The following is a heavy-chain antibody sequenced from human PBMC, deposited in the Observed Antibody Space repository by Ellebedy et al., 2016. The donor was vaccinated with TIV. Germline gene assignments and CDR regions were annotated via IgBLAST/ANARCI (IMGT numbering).Heavy chain of an antibody. V-gene: IGHV1-18*01. CDR3: ARDQGSSSSWYGGYSYYYYMDV. CDR2: SSGYNDHT. Sequence: ASVKVSXKASGYTFTSNGISLVRQAPGQGLEWMGWSSGYNDHTNYAQKFQGRVTMTTDTSTSTAYMELSSLRSDDTAVYYCARDQGSSSSWYGGYSYYYYMDVWGKGTTVTVSS. CDR1: GYTFTSNG. J-gene: IGHJ6*03. D-gene: IGHD6-13*01.